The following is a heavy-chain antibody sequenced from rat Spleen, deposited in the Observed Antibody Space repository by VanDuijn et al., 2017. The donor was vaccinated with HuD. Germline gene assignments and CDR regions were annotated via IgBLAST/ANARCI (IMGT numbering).Heavy chain of an antibody. V-gene: IGHV2-4*01. CDR3: VRDAADGSYDY. Sequence: QVQLKESGPGLVQPSQTLSLTCTVSGFSLTNYGVSWVRQPPGKGLEWIGAIWSGGSTDYNPALKSRLTISSDTSKSQVFLKMNSLPTEDIATYDCVRDAADGSYDYWGQGVMVTVSS. J-gene: IGHJ2*01. CDR1: GFSLTNYG. D-gene: IGHD1-12*02. CDR2: IWSGGST.